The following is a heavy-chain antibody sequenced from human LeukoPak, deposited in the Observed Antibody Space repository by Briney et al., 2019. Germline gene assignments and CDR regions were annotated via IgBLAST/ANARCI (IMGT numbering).Heavy chain of an antibody. V-gene: IGHV3-23*01. J-gene: IGHJ4*02. D-gene: IGHD5-18*01. Sequence: GGSLRLSCVASGFAFSRFAMNWVRQAPGKGLEWVSIVSGSGGTTYYADSVKGRFTISRDNSKNTLYLQMNSLRAEDTAVYYCAKNVGYTYGYPFDSWGQGALVTVSS. CDR3: AKNVGYTYGYPFDS. CDR2: VSGSGGTT. CDR1: GFAFSRFA.